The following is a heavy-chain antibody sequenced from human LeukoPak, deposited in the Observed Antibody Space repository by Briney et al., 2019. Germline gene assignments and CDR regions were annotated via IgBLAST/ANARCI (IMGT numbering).Heavy chain of an antibody. D-gene: IGHD2-21*02. CDR1: GGSVISGSAY. V-gene: IGHV4-61*01. CDR3: ARVEYCGGDCYGFEY. Sequence: SETLSLTCTVSGGSVISGSAYWSWIRQPPGKGLEWIGYIYYSGSTNYSPSLKSRVTMSVDMSRDQFSLKLSSVTAADTAVYYCARVEYCGGDCYGFEYWGQGTLVTVSS. J-gene: IGHJ4*02. CDR2: IYYSGST.